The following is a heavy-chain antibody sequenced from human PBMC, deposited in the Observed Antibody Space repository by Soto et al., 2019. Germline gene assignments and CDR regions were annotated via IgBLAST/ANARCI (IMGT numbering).Heavy chain of an antibody. CDR1: GFTFSSYG. V-gene: IGHV3-33*01. Sequence: QVQLVESGGGVVLPGRSLRLSCAAYGFTFSSYGMHWVRQAPGKGLEWVAVIWYDGNSKFYADSVKGRFTISRDNSKNTLDLQMNSLRDEDTAVYYCARGSGHNYYYMDVWGKGTTVTVSS. CDR3: ARGSGHNYYYMDV. D-gene: IGHD3-16*01. J-gene: IGHJ6*03. CDR2: IWYDGNSK.